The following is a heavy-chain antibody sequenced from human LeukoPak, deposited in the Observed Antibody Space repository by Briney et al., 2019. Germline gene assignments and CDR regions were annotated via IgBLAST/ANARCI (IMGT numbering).Heavy chain of an antibody. V-gene: IGHV3-64*01. CDR3: ARSSGWFDY. CDR2: LSSNGGST. J-gene: IGHJ4*02. CDR1: GFTFSAYS. Sequence: GGSLRLSCAASGFTFSAYSMNWVRQAPGKGLEYVSALSSNGGSTYYAISVKGRFTISRDNSKNTLYLQMDSLRTEDMAVYYCARSSGWFDYWGQGTLVTVSS. D-gene: IGHD6-19*01.